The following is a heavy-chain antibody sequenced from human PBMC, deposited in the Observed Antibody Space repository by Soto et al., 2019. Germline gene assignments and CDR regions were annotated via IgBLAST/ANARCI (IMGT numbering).Heavy chain of an antibody. CDR3: ARKDKSGYFNWCDP. D-gene: IGHD3-22*01. V-gene: IGHV5-51*01. J-gene: IGHJ5*02. CDR2: IFPSDSDT. CDR1: GYKFTSSW. Sequence: EAQLVQSRAEVKKAGESLKISCRTSGYKFTSSWTAWVRQMPGKGLEWMGIIFPSDSDTRYSPSFQGQVTISADRSTSNVFLQWACLKASYTAVYFCARKDKSGYFNWCDPWGEGPMVTVSS.